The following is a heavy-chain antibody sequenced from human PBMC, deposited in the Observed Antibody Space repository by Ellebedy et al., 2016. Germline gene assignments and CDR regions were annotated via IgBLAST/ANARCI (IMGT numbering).Heavy chain of an antibody. CDR1: GFTFSSYV. CDR2: ISGSGGST. J-gene: IGHJ6*04. CDR3: AKSERGSGSYSSLYGMDV. D-gene: IGHD3-10*01. Sequence: GGSLRLXCAASGFTFSSYVMSWVRQAPGKGLEWVSAISGSGGSTYYADSVKGRFTISRDNSKNTLYLQMNSLRAEDTAVYYCAKSERGSGSYSSLYGMDVWGKGTTVTVSS. V-gene: IGHV3-23*01.